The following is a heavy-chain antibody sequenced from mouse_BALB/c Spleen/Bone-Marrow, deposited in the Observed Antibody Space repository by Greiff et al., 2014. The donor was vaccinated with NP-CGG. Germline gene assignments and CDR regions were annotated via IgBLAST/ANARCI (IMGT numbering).Heavy chain of an antibody. D-gene: IGHD3-3*01. Sequence: EVQLQQSGPELVKPGASVKISCKASGYTFTEYSMHWVKQSHGKSLVWIGGINPNNGVTSYNQKFKDKATLTVDKSSNTAYMEPPCLTSEDPAAEFCAIWGCDFATGYWGQGTSLTVSS. CDR2: INPNNGVT. CDR3: AIWGCDFATGY. CDR1: GYTFTEYS. J-gene: IGHJ4*01. V-gene: IGHV1-18*01.